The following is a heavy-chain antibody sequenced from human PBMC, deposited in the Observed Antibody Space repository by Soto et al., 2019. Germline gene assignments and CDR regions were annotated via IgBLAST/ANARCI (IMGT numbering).Heavy chain of an antibody. D-gene: IGHD3-3*01. CDR3: ARMALVFDFWSGWDYYYGMDV. CDR2: TYYRSKWYN. Sequence: SQTLSLTCAISGDSVSSNSAAWNWIRQSPSRGLEWLGRTYYRSKWYNDYAVSVKSRITINPDTSKSQFSLQLNSVTPEDTAVYYCARMALVFDFWSGWDYYYGMDVWGQGTTVTVSS. J-gene: IGHJ6*02. CDR1: GDSVSSNSAA. V-gene: IGHV6-1*01.